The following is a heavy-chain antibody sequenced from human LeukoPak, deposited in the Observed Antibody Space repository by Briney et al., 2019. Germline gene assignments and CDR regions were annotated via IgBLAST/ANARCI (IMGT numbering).Heavy chain of an antibody. CDR1: GGTFSSYA. V-gene: IGHV1-69*06. CDR2: IIPIFGTA. J-gene: IGHJ4*02. D-gene: IGHD3-10*01. Sequence: GASVKVSCKASGGTFSSYAISWVRQAPGQGLEWMGGIIPIFGTANYAQKFQGRVTITADKSTSTAYMELSSLRSEDTAVYYCARDRGWRSGYYFVYWGQGTLVTVSS. CDR3: ARDRGWRSGYYFVY.